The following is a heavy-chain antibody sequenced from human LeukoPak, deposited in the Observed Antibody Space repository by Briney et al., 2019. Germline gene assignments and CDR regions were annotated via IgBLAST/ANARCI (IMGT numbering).Heavy chain of an antibody. CDR1: GFNFSNYW. CDR2: MNSDGSAT. V-gene: IGHV3-74*01. J-gene: IGHJ4*02. Sequence: GGSLRLSCAASGFNFSNYWMHWVRQAPGKGLVWVTRMNSDGSATYYADSVQGRFTISRDNAKNTLYQQMNSLRAEDTAMYFCAKGPNYFDSWGQGTLVTVSS. CDR3: AKGPNYFDS.